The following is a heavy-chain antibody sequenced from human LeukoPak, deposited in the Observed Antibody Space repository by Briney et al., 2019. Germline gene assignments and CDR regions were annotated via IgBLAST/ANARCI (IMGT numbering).Heavy chain of an antibody. V-gene: IGHV4-59*01. D-gene: IGHD2-21*02. CDR1: GGSTSSYY. Sequence: SETLSLTRTVSGGSTSSYYWSWIRQPPGRGLEWIGFIYSTGTTNYIPSLKSRVTISVDTSKDQFSLNLSSVTAADTAVYYCARTLYCGGDCYYFDSWGQGTLVTVSS. CDR2: IYSTGTT. CDR3: ARTLYCGGDCYYFDS. J-gene: IGHJ4*02.